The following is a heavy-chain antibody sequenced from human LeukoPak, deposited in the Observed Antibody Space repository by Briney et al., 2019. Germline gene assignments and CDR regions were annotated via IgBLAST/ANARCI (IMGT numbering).Heavy chain of an antibody. CDR3: AREFFDVVSNYFYYYMDV. D-gene: IGHD3-3*01. CDR1: GGSISNSSFY. J-gene: IGHJ6*03. Sequence: SETLSLTCTVSGGSISNSSFYWGWIRQPPGKGLEWIGNIYYSGSTSYNPSLKGRITISVDTSKNQFSLKLSSVTAADTAVYYCAREFFDVVSNYFYYYMDVWGKGTSVTVSS. CDR2: IYYSGST. V-gene: IGHV4-39*07.